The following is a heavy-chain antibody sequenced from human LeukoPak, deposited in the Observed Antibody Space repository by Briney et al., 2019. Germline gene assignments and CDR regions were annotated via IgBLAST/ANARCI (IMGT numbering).Heavy chain of an antibody. V-gene: IGHV3-30*02. CDR2: IRDDGSNK. CDR1: GFTFSSYG. D-gene: IGHD6-13*01. CDR3: AKDARYSSSWYYFDY. J-gene: IGHJ4*02. Sequence: GGSLRLSCAASGFTFSSYGMHWVRQAPGKGLEWVAFIRDDGSNKYYADSVKGRFTISRDNSKNTLYLQMNSLRAEDTAVYYCAKDARYSSSWYYFDYWGQGTLVTVSS.